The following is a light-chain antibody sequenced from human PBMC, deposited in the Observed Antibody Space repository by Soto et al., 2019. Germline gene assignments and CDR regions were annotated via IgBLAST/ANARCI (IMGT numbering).Light chain of an antibody. CDR1: QSINTW. Sequence: DIQMTQSPSTLSASLGDRVTITCRASQSINTWLAWYQQKPGKAPNLLIYDASNLETGVPSRFKGSGSGTEFSLTISSLEPDDFATYYCQQYNNYLWTFGQGTKVDIK. J-gene: IGKJ1*01. CDR2: DAS. CDR3: QQYNNYLWT. V-gene: IGKV1-5*01.